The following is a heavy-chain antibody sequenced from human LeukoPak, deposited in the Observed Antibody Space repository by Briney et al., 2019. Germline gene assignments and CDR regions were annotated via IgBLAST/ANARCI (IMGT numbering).Heavy chain of an antibody. D-gene: IGHD6-19*01. CDR2: INSDGSST. CDR1: GFTFSSYW. Sequence: GGSLRLSCAASGFTFSSYWMHWVRQAPGKGLVWVSRINSDGSSTSYADSVKGRFTISRDNSKNTLYLQMNGLRAEDTAVYYCAKDSPDKYSSGWYAYWGQGTLVTVSS. J-gene: IGHJ4*02. V-gene: IGHV3-74*01. CDR3: AKDSPDKYSSGWYAY.